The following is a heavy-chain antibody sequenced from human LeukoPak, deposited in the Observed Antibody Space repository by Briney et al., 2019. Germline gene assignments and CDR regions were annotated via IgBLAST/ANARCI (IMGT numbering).Heavy chain of an antibody. V-gene: IGHV4-38-2*01. D-gene: IGHD2-8*01. J-gene: IGHJ4*02. Sequence: SETLSLTYAVSGYSISSGYYWGWIRQPPGKGLEWIGSIYHSGSTYYNPSLKSRVTISVDTSKNQFSLKLSFVTAADTAVYYCSGGYCTNGVCYTGDYWGQGTLVTVSS. CDR3: SGGYCTNGVCYTGDY. CDR2: IYHSGST. CDR1: GYSISSGYY.